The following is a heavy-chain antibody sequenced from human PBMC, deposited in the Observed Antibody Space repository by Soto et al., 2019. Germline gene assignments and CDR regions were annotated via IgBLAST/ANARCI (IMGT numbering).Heavy chain of an antibody. Sequence: GGSPRLACSASGFTFCGFCISWVRLAPGKGLEWVSVISASGDATYYAASVKGRFTLSRDNSKNTLFLQMNSLTVADTAVYYCAKKVTIYAVDPADFWGQGTQVTVSS. CDR1: GFTFCGFC. CDR2: ISASGDAT. D-gene: IGHD3-3*01. J-gene: IGHJ4*02. CDR3: AKKVTIYAVDPADF. V-gene: IGHV3-23*01.